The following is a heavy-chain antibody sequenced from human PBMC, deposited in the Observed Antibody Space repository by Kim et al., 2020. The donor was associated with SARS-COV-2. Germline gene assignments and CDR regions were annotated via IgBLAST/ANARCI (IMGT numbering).Heavy chain of an antibody. CDR3: AKGTTFYFDSSGYYLNS. Sequence: SVKGRLTISRDNSGNTLFLQMNSLRAEDTAVYYCAKGTTFYFDSSGYYLNSWGQGILVTVSS. J-gene: IGHJ4*02. V-gene: IGHV3-23*01. D-gene: IGHD3-22*01.